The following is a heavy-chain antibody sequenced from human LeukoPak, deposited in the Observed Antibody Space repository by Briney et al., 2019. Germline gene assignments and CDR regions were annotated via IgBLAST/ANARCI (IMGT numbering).Heavy chain of an antibody. V-gene: IGHV3-30*03. CDR2: ILEDGSYQ. Sequence: GGSLRLPCAASGFTFRNYIMHWVRQAPGKGLDWVAVILEDGSYQSYADSVKGRFTISRDNSRNTLFLQMNSLRDEDTAMYYCARVQGGGFRTADCWGQGTLVTVSS. D-gene: IGHD3-10*01. CDR1: GFTFRNYI. CDR3: ARVQGGGFRTADC. J-gene: IGHJ4*02.